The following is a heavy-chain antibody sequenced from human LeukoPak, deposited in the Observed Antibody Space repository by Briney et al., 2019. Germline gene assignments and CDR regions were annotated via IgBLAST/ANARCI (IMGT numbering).Heavy chain of an antibody. Sequence: GGSLRLSCAASGFTVSSNYMSWVRQAPGKGLEWVSVIYSGGSTYYADSVKGRFTISRDNSKNTLYLQMNSLRAEDTAVYYCARDRGGYDFWSGYYRDYYYYGMDVWGQGTTVAVSS. CDR3: ARDRGGYDFWSGYYRDYYYYGMDV. J-gene: IGHJ6*02. D-gene: IGHD3-3*01. CDR2: IYSGGST. V-gene: IGHV3-53*01. CDR1: GFTVSSNY.